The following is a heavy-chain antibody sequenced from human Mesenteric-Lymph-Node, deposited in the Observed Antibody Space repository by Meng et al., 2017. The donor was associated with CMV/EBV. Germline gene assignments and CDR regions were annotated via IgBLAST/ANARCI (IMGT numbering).Heavy chain of an antibody. CDR2: ISASGGST. V-gene: IGHV3-23*01. CDR1: GFTLSTYA. CDR3: ASPGTSIVVVRGNWFDP. J-gene: IGHJ5*02. D-gene: IGHD3-22*01. Sequence: GGSLRLSCAASGFTLSTYAMSWVRQAPGKGLEWVSAISASGGSTYYADSVKGRFTISRDISKNTVYLQMSSLRAEDTAIYYCASPGTSIVVVRGNWFDPWGQGTLVTVSS.